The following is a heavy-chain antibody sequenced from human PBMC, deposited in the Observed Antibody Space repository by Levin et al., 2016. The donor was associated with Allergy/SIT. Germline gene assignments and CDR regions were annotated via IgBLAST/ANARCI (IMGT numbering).Heavy chain of an antibody. D-gene: IGHD3-10*01. CDR2: ISGSGDTT. V-gene: IGHV3-23*01. Sequence: GESLKISCAASGFTFSSYAMNWVRQAPGKGLEWVSAISGSGDTTYYADSVKGRFTISRDNSKNTLYVQMNSLRAEDTAVYYCAKAKGRSYKVDGVDCWGQGTLVTVSS. J-gene: IGHJ4*02. CDR3: AKAKGRSYKVDGVDC. CDR1: GFTFSSYA.